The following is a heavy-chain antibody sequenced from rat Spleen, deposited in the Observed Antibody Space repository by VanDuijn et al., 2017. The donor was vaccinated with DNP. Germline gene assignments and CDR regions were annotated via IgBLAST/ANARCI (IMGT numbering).Heavy chain of an antibody. V-gene: IGHV5S10*01. D-gene: IGHD1-11*01. J-gene: IGHJ2*01. Sequence: EVQLVESGGGLVQPGRSLKLSCAASGFTFSDYYMAWVRQAPKKGLEWVASITNNGGTTYYRDSVKGRFTISRDNAESTLYLQMDNLRSEDTATYYCTPRVGGYSEGWGQGVMVTVSS. CDR2: ITNNGGTT. CDR1: GFTFSDYY. CDR3: TPRVGGYSEG.